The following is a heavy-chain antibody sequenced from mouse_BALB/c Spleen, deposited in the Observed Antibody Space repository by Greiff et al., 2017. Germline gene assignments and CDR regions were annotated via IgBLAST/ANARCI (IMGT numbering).Heavy chain of an antibody. CDR2: ISDGGSYT. Sequence: DVMLVESGGGLVKPGGSLKLSCAASGFTFSDYYMYWVRQTPEKRLEWVATISDGGSYTYYPDSVKGRFTISRDNAKNNLYLQMSSLKSEDTAMYYCARPSTMITKGFAYWGQGTLVTVSA. CDR1: GFTFSDYY. V-gene: IGHV5-4*02. D-gene: IGHD2-4*01. CDR3: ARPSTMITKGFAY. J-gene: IGHJ3*01.